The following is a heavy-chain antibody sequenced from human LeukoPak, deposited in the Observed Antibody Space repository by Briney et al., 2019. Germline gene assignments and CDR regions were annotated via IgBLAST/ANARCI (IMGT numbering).Heavy chain of an antibody. CDR2: INHSGST. D-gene: IGHD3-10*01. CDR1: GGSFSGYY. V-gene: IGHV4-34*01. J-gene: IGHJ4*02. Sequence: SETLSLTCAVCGGSFSGYYWSWIRQPPGKGLEWIGEINHSGSTNYNPSLKSQVTISVDTSKNQFSLKLSSVTAADTAVYYCARGGLLLRTLDYWGQGTLVTVSS. CDR3: ARGGLLLRTLDY.